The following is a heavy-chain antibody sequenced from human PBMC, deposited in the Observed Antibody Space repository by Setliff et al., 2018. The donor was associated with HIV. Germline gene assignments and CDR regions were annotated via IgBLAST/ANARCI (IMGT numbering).Heavy chain of an antibody. V-gene: IGHV3-15*01. J-gene: IGHJ4*02. CDR1: GFTFSNAW. CDR3: TTTDTSGFYDFDH. CDR2: IKSKTDGGTT. Sequence: PGGSLRLSCAVSGFTFSNAWMTWVRQAPGKGLEWVGRIKSKTDGGTTDYATPVNGRFTISRDDSKDTVYLQMNSLKTEDTAVYYCTTTDTSGFYDFDHWGQGTLVTVSS. D-gene: IGHD3-22*01.